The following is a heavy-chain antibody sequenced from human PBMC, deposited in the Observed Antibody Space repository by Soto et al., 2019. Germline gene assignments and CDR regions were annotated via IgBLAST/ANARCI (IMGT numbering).Heavy chain of an antibody. J-gene: IGHJ3*02. CDR2: IYPGDSDT. Sequence: PGESLKISCKGSGYSFTSYWIGWVRQMPGKGLEWMGIIYPGDSDTRYSPSFQGQVTISADMSISTAYLQWSSLKASDTAMYYCARPDSYYDFWSGPNDAFDIWGQGTMVTVSS. CDR3: ARPDSYYDFWSGPNDAFDI. V-gene: IGHV5-51*01. D-gene: IGHD3-3*01. CDR1: GYSFTSYW.